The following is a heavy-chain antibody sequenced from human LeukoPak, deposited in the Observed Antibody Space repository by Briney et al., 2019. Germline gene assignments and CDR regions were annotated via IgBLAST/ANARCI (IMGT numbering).Heavy chain of an antibody. CDR2: ISSSSSYI. CDR3: ASALTDAFDI. J-gene: IGHJ3*02. V-gene: IGHV3-21*01. D-gene: IGHD3-9*01. CDR1: GFTFSSYS. Sequence: GGSLRLSCAASGFTFSSYSMNWVRQAPGKGLEWVSSISSSSSYIYYADSVKGRFTISRDNSKNTLYLQMNSLRAEDTAVYYCASALTDAFDIWGQGTMVTVSS.